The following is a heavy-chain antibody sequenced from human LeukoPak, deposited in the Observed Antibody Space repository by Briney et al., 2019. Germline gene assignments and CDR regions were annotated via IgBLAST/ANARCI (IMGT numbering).Heavy chain of an antibody. CDR2: IYYSGST. J-gene: IGHJ4*02. D-gene: IGHD3-9*01. CDR3: ARRSALRYFDWYFDY. V-gene: IGHV4-59*08. CDR1: GGSISSYY. Sequence: KPSETLSLTCTVSGGSISSYYWSWIRQPPGKGLKWIGYIYYSGSTNYNPSLKSRVTISVDTSKNQFSLKLSSVTAADTAVYYCARRSALRYFDWYFDYWGQGTLVTVSS.